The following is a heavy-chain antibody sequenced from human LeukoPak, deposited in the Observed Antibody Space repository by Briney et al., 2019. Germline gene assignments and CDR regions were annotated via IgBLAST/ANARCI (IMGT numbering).Heavy chain of an antibody. D-gene: IGHD6-19*01. J-gene: IGHJ3*01. CDR2: IYTSGST. V-gene: IGHV4-4*07. CDR3: AGSGWSFDAFDF. CDR1: GGSISSYY. Sequence: SETLSLTCTVSGGSISSYYWSWVRQPAGKGLEWIGRIYTSGSTNYNPSLKSRVTMSVDTSKNQFSLNLSSVTAADTAVYFCAGSGWSFDAFDFWGQGTMVTVSS.